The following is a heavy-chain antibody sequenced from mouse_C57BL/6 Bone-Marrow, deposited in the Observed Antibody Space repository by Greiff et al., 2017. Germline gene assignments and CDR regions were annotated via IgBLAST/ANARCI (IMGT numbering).Heavy chain of an antibody. J-gene: IGHJ3*01. CDR2: IYPSDSET. Sequence: QVQLQQPGAELVRPGSSVKLSCKASGYTFTSYWMDWVKQRPGQGLEWIGHIYPSDSETHYNQKFKDKATLTVDKSSSTAYMQLSSLTSEDSAVYYCARSILLRRCAYWGQGTLVTVSA. V-gene: IGHV1-61*01. CDR1: GYTFTSYW. CDR3: ARSILLRRCAY. D-gene: IGHD1-1*01.